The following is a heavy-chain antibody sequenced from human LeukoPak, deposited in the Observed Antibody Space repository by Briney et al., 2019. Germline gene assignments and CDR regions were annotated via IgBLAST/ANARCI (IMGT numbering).Heavy chain of an antibody. Sequence: PSETLSLTCTVSGGSISSYYWSWIRQSPGKALEWIGNIFYSGSTYYSPSLKSRVTISLDTSRNQFSLKLNSVTAADTAVYYCAKSNGYGLIDIWGQGTMVTVSS. V-gene: IGHV4-59*12. CDR2: IFYSGST. CDR3: AKSNGYGLIDI. D-gene: IGHD3-22*01. J-gene: IGHJ3*02. CDR1: GGSISSYY.